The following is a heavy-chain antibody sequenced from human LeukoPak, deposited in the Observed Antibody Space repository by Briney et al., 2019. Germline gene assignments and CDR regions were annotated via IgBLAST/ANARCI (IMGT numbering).Heavy chain of an antibody. J-gene: IGHJ4*02. CDR3: ARDRGESGYDPEGIDY. CDR2: IWYDGSNK. Sequence: PGGSLRLSCAASGFTFSSYGMHWVRQAPGKGLEWVAVIWYDGSNKYYADSVKGRFTISRDNSKNTLYLQMNSLRAEDTAVYYCARDRGESGYDPEGIDYWGQGTLVTVSS. CDR1: GFTFSSYG. V-gene: IGHV3-33*01. D-gene: IGHD5-12*01.